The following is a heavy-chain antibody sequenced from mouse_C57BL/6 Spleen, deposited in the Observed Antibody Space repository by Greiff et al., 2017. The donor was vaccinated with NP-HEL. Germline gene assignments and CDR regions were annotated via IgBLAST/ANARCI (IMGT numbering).Heavy chain of an antibody. CDR2: ISNGGGST. Sequence: DVKLVESGGGLVQPGGSLKLSCAASGFTFSDYYMYWVRQTPEKRLEWVAYISNGGGSTYYPDTVKGRFTISRDNAKNTLYLQMSRLKSEDTAMYYCAREMDWGQGTLVTVSA. CDR3: AREMD. V-gene: IGHV5-12*01. J-gene: IGHJ3*01. CDR1: GFTFSDYY.